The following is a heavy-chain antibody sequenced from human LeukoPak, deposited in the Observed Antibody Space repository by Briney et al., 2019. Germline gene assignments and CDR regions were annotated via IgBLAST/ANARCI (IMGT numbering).Heavy chain of an antibody. V-gene: IGHV3-23*01. D-gene: IGHD2-15*01. Sequence: GGSLRLSCAASGVTFTSYAMSWVRQAPGKGLELVSAINGRDGSTYYADSVKGRFTISSDNSKNTLYLQMNSLRAEDTAFYYCAKVAGDVVVVAAGYFDYWGQGTLVTVSS. CDR2: INGRDGST. CDR3: AKVAGDVVVVAAGYFDY. J-gene: IGHJ4*02. CDR1: GVTFTSYA.